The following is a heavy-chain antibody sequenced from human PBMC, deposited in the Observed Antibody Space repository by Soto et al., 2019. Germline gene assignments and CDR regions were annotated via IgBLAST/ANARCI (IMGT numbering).Heavy chain of an antibody. CDR3: ARDLSMVRGEYYFDY. CDR2: IIPIFGTA. V-gene: IGHV1-69*06. CDR1: GGTFSSYA. Sequence: QVQLVQSGAEVKKPGSSVKVSCKASGGTFSSYAISWVRQAPGQGLEWMGGIIPIFGTANHAQKFQGRVTITADKSTSTAYMELSSLRSEDTAVYYCARDLSMVRGEYYFDYWGQGTLVTVSS. J-gene: IGHJ4*02. D-gene: IGHD3-10*01.